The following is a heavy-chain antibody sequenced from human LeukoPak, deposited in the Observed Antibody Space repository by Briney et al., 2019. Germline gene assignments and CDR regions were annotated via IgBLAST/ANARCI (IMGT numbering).Heavy chain of an antibody. CDR2: ISSPGSTI. CDR1: GFTFSNYE. D-gene: IGHD4-17*01. J-gene: IGHJ4*02. Sequence: GGSLRLSCAASGFTFSNYEMNWVRQAPGKGLEWVSYISSPGSTIYYADSVKGRFTISRDNAKNSLYLQMNSLRAEDTAAYYCASEPPVDYWGQGALVTVSS. CDR3: ASEPPVDY. V-gene: IGHV3-48*03.